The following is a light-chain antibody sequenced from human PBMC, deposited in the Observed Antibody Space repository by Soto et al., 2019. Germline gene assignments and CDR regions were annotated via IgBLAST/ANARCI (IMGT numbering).Light chain of an antibody. J-gene: IGKJ1*01. CDR3: QQYGSSPGT. CDR2: GAS. V-gene: IGKV3-20*01. Sequence: EIVLTQSSGTLSLSPGERATLSCRASQSVSSSYLAWYQQKPGQAPRLLIYGASSRATGIPDRFSGSGSGTDFTLTISRLEPGDFAVYYCQQYGSSPGTFGQGTKVEIK. CDR1: QSVSSSY.